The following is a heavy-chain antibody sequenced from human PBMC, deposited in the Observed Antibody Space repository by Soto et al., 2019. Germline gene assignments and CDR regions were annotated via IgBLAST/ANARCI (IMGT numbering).Heavy chain of an antibody. CDR3: ARDVETGVDYFDY. V-gene: IGHV3-7*01. D-gene: IGHD7-27*01. CDR2: IKLDGSEK. Sequence: GGSLRLSCAASGFTFSSYWMSWVRQAPGKGLEWVANIKLDGSEKYYVDSVKGRFTISRDNAKNSLYLQMNSLRAEDTAVYYCARDVETGVDYFDYWGQGTLVTVSS. J-gene: IGHJ4*02. CDR1: GFTFSSYW.